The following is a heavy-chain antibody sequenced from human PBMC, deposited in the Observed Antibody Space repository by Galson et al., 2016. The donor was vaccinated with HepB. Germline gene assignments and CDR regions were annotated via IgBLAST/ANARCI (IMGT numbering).Heavy chain of an antibody. J-gene: IGHJ4*02. CDR1: GFTLSNYW. V-gene: IGHV3-74*01. CDR3: ASYGYGNGFGN. D-gene: IGHD5-18*01. CDR2: INTAGSIT. Sequence: SLRLSCAASGFTLSNYWMHWVRQAPGKGLVWVSRINTAGSITNYADSVKGRFTISRDNTKNSLYLQMDSLRAEDAAVYYCASYGYGNGFGNWGQGTLVTVS.